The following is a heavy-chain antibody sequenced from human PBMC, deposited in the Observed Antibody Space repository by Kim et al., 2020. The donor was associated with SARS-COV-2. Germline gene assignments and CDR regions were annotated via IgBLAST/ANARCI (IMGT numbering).Heavy chain of an antibody. V-gene: IGHV3-64*02. CDR3: AREGRHCSGTACYLFDY. CDR1: GFIFSTYA. D-gene: IGHD2-2*01. J-gene: IGHJ4*02. CDR2: ISSNGADP. Sequence: GGSLRLSCAASGFIFSTYAMHWVRQAPGKGPEYVSAISSNGADPYYADSVKGRFIISRDNSKNMLYLQMGSLRAEDVAVYYCAREGRHCSGTACYLFDYWGQGTLVTVSS.